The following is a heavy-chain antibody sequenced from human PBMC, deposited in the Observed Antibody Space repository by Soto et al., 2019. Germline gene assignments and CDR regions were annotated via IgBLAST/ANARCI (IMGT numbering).Heavy chain of an antibody. Sequence: PGKGLEWIGYIYYSGSTNYNPSLKSRVTISVDTSKNQFSLKLSSVTAADTAVYYCARADKGYWFDYWGQGTLVTVSS. CDR3: ARADKGYWFDY. CDR2: IYYSGST. D-gene: IGHD1-26*01. J-gene: IGHJ4*02. V-gene: IGHV4-59*01.